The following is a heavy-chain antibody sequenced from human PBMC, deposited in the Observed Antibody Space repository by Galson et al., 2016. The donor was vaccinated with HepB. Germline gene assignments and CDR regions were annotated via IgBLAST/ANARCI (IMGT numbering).Heavy chain of an antibody. CDR2: IWYDGSNK. CDR3: AKDAQWPGYYFDY. CDR1: GFTFSSFG. D-gene: IGHD6-19*01. J-gene: IGHJ4*02. Sequence: LRLSCAASGFTFSSFGMHWVRQAPGKGLEWVAVIWYDGSNKYYADSVKGRFTISRDNSKNTLYLQMNSLRAEDTAVYYCAKDAQWPGYYFDYWGQGTLVTVSS. V-gene: IGHV3-33*06.